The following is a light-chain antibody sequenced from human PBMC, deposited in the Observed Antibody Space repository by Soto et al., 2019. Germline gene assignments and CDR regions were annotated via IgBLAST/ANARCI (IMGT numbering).Light chain of an antibody. J-gene: IGLJ1*01. Sequence: QSALTQPASVSGSPGQSITISCTGTSSDVGGYNFVSWYQQHPGKAPRLMIYDVSKWPSGVSNRFSGSKSGYTASLTISGLQAEDEADYYCNSFTASSTLVFGTGTKLTVL. CDR1: SSDVGGYNF. CDR3: NSFTASSTLV. CDR2: DVS. V-gene: IGLV2-14*01.